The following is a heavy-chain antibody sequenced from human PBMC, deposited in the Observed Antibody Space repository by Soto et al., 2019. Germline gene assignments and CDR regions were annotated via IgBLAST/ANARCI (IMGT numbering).Heavy chain of an antibody. CDR2: IYSGGST. CDR3: ARVRVVAAHSMYYFDY. Sequence: GGSLRLSCAASGFTVSSNYMSWVRQAPGKGLEWVSVIYSGGSTYYADSVKGRFTISRDNSKNTLYLQMNSLRAEDTAVYYCARVRVVAAHSMYYFDYWGQGTLVTVSS. J-gene: IGHJ4*02. CDR1: GFTVSSNY. V-gene: IGHV3-66*01. D-gene: IGHD2-15*01.